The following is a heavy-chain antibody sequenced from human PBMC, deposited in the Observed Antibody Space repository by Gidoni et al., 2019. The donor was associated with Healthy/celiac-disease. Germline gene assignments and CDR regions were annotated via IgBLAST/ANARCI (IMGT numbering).Heavy chain of an antibody. CDR1: GFTFSDYY. CDR2: ISSSNTYT. D-gene: IGHD6-13*01. CDR3: ARDQRAAAGTEAVDY. Sequence: QVQLVESGGGLVKPGGSLRLSCAASGFTFSDYYMSWIRQAPGKGLEWVSYISSSNTYTNYADSVKGRFTISRDNAKNSLYLQMNSLRAEDTAVYYCARDQRAAAGTEAVDYWGQGTLVTVSS. V-gene: IGHV3-11*06. J-gene: IGHJ4*02.